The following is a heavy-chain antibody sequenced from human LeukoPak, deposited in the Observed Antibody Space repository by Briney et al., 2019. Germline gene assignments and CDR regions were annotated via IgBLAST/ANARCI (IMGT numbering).Heavy chain of an antibody. D-gene: IGHD2-2*01. Sequence: GGSLRLSCVASGLTLSNYDTTWVRQAPGKGLEYVSSIGSGGYRFYGGSVKGRFSISRDNSQNTVYLQMNSLRGEDTAIYFCAKKLPDASCYFDFWGQGILVTVSS. CDR3: AKKLPDASCYFDF. CDR1: GLTLSNYD. V-gene: IGHV3-23*01. J-gene: IGHJ4*02. CDR2: IGSGGYR.